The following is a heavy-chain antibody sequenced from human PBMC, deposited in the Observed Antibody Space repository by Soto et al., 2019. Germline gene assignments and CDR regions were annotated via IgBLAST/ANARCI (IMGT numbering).Heavy chain of an antibody. CDR2: IYYRGST. J-gene: IGHJ2*01. V-gene: IGHV4-30-4*01. CDR1: GGSISSGDYY. D-gene: IGHD2-2*01. Sequence: QVQLQESGPGLVKPSQTLSLTCTVSGGSISSGDYYWSWIRQPPGKGLEWIGYIYYRGSTYYNPSLKSRVTITVDSSKSQFSLKLSSVTAADTAVYYCARDVRWDIVVVPPDWYFDLWGRGTLVTVSS. CDR3: ARDVRWDIVVVPPDWYFDL.